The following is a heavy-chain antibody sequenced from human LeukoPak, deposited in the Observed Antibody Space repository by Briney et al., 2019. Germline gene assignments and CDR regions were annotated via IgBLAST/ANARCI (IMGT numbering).Heavy chain of an antibody. J-gene: IGHJ3*02. V-gene: IGHV3-23*01. CDR2: ISGSGGST. CDR1: GFTFSSYA. Sequence: GGSLRLSRAASGFTFSSYAMSWVRQAPGKGLEWVSAISGSGGSTYYADSVKGRFTISRDNSKNTLYLQMNSLRAEDTAVYYCAKDIAIFGVVIDAFDIWGQGTMVTVSS. CDR3: AKDIAIFGVVIDAFDI. D-gene: IGHD3-3*01.